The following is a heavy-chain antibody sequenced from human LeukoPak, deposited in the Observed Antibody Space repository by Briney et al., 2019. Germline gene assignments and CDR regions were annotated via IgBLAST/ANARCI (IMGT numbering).Heavy chain of an antibody. V-gene: IGHV4-34*01. CDR2: INHSGST. J-gene: IGHJ5*02. Sequence: PGGSLRLSCAASGFTFSSYSMNWVRQPPGKGLEWIGEINHSGSTNYNPSLKSRVTISVDTSKNQFSLKLSSVTAADTAVYYCARVPRYSSGWYVSGEFDPWGQGTLVTVSS. D-gene: IGHD6-19*01. CDR1: GFTFSSYS. CDR3: ARVPRYSSGWYVSGEFDP.